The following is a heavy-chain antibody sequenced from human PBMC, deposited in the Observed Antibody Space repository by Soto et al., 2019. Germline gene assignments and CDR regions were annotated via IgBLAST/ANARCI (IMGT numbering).Heavy chain of an antibody. V-gene: IGHV4-4*07. J-gene: IGHJ6*02. CDR3: ARDGEKRRYYYGMDV. D-gene: IGHD1-1*01. Sequence: QVQLQESGPGLVKPSETLSLTCTVSGGSISSYCWSWIRQPAGKGLEWIGRIYTSGSTNYNPSLKSRVTMSVDTSKNQFSLKLSSVTAADTAVYYCARDGEKRRYYYGMDVWGQGTTVTVSS. CDR2: IYTSGST. CDR1: GGSISSYC.